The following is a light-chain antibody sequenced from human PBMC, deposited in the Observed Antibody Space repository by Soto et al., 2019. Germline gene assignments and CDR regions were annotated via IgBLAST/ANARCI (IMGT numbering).Light chain of an antibody. CDR2: EVN. J-gene: IGLJ1*01. CDR3: SSYTTSSTLV. V-gene: IGLV2-14*01. CDR1: SSDIGGYNY. Sequence: QSVLTQPASVSASPGQSITISCTGTSSDIGGYNYVSWYQQHPDKAPKLMIYEVNNRPSGVSDRFSGSKSGNTASLTISGLRPGDEADYYCSSYTTSSTLVFGTGTKVTVL.